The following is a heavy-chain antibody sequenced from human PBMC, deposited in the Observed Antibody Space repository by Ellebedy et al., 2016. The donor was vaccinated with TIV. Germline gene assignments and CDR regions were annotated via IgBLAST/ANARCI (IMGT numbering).Heavy chain of an antibody. D-gene: IGHD2/OR15-2a*01. CDR3: ARLEGYYFDGRGHYYVDN. J-gene: IGHJ4*02. CDR2: IYPDDSDA. V-gene: IGHV5-51*01. Sequence: GESLKISXQGSGYRFAKYWIAWVRQMPGKGLELMGMIYPDDSDARYSPSFQGQVTISADKSINTAYLQWNAVRASDTAMYYCARLEGYYFDGRGHYYVDNWGQGAQVTVSS. CDR1: GYRFAKYW.